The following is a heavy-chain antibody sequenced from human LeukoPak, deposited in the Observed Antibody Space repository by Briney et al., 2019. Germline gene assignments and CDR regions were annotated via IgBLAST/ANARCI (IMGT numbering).Heavy chain of an antibody. CDR2: FDPEDGET. CDR1: GFTFTELS. V-gene: IGHV1-24*01. Sequence: ASAKVSCKASGFTFTELSMHWVRQAPGEGHEWMGGFDPEDGETMYAQKFQGRVTMTEDTSTDTAYMELSSLRSEDTAVYYCATGRGLRFLEWFLDPFDYWGQGTLVTVSS. CDR3: ATGRGLRFLEWFLDPFDY. D-gene: IGHD3-3*01. J-gene: IGHJ4*02.